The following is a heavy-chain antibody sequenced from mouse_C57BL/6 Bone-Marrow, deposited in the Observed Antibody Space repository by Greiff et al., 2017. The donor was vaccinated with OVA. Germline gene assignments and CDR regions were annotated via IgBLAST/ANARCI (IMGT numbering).Heavy chain of an antibody. V-gene: IGHV1-76*01. Sequence: QVQLQQSGAELVRPGASVKLSCKASGYTFTDYYINWVKQRPGQGLEWIARIYPGSGNTYYNEKFKGKATLTAEKSSSTAYMQLSSLTSEDSAVYFCARRAYYYGSSFAYWGQGTLVTVSA. D-gene: IGHD1-1*01. CDR3: ARRAYYYGSSFAY. CDR1: GYTFTDYY. J-gene: IGHJ3*01. CDR2: IYPGSGNT.